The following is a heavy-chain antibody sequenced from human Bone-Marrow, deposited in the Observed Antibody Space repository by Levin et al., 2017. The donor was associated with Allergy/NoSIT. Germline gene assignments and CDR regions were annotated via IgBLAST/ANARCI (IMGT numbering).Heavy chain of an antibody. V-gene: IGHV4-61*02. Sequence: SETLSLTCSVSGGSISSGRYYFTWVRQSAGKGLEWIGRIYTTGSTNYNSSLESRVTISRDTFKKEVYLTLSFVTAADTAVYYCARDRLASLYYYSIDVWGRGTTVSVSS. CDR3: ARDRLASLYYYSIDV. CDR1: GGSISSGRYY. CDR2: IYTTGST. J-gene: IGHJ6*03.